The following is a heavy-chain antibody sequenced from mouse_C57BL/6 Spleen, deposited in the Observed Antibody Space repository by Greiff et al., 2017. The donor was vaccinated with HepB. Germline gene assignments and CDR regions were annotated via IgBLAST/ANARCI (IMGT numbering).Heavy chain of an antibody. V-gene: IGHV1-69*01. D-gene: IGHD2-5*01. Sequence: VQLQQPGAELVMPGASVKLSCKVSGYTFTSYWMHWVKQRPGQGLEWIGEIDPSDSYTNYNQKFKGKSTLTVDKSSSTAYMQLSSLTSEDSAVYYCARWSNYVGGMDYWGQGTSVTVSS. CDR2: IDPSDSYT. CDR1: GYTFTSYW. J-gene: IGHJ4*01. CDR3: ARWSNYVGGMDY.